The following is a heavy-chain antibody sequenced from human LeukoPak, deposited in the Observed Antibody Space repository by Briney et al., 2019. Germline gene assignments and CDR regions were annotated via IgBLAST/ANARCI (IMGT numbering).Heavy chain of an antibody. J-gene: IGHJ4*02. CDR3: AKARGIFYDSSGIVD. V-gene: IGHV3-9*01. Sequence: GRSLRLSCAASGFTFDDHGMHWVRQAPGKGLEWVSGISWNSGSIGYADSVKGRFTISRDNARNSLYLQMNSLRAEDTALYYYAKARGIFYDSSGIVDWGQGTRVTVSS. CDR2: ISWNSGSI. CDR1: GFTFDDHG. D-gene: IGHD3-22*01.